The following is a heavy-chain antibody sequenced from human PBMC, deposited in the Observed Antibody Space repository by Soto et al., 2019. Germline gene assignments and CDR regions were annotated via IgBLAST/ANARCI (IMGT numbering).Heavy chain of an antibody. Sequence: SETLPLTCTVSGGSISSSSYYWSWIRQPPGKGLEWIGYIYYSGSTNYNPSLKSRVTISVDTSKNQFSLKLSSVTAADTAVYYCASSDYDFWSGYGYYYYYYMDVWGKGTTVTVSS. CDR1: GGSISSSSYY. V-gene: IGHV4-61*05. D-gene: IGHD3-3*01. CDR3: ASSDYDFWSGYGYYYYYYMDV. J-gene: IGHJ6*03. CDR2: IYYSGST.